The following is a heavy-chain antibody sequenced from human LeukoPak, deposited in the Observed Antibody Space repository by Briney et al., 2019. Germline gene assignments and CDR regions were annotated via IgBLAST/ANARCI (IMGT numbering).Heavy chain of an antibody. CDR3: ARLGPLWFGELLVDY. CDR1: GGSISSSSYY. Sequence: SETLSLTCTVSGGSISSSSYYWGWIRQPPGKGLEWIGSIYYSGGTYYNPSLKSRVTISVDTSKNQFSLKLSSVTAADTAVYYCARLGPLWFGELLVDYWGQGTLVTVSS. D-gene: IGHD3-10*01. V-gene: IGHV4-39*01. J-gene: IGHJ4*02. CDR2: IYYSGGT.